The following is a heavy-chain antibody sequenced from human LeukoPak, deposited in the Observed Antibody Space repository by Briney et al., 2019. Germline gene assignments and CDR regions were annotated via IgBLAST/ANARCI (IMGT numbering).Heavy chain of an antibody. CDR1: GFTFSSYA. J-gene: IGHJ3*01. CDR2: ISDSGART. CDR3: ARSRVPASLDQVFDV. D-gene: IGHD3/OR15-3a*01. V-gene: IGHV3-23*01. Sequence: GGSLRLSCTASGFTFSSYAISWFRQAPEKGLELVSTISDSGARTFYADSVKGRFTISRDNSQNTLDLQMNYLSAEDTAIYYCARSRVPASLDQVFDVWGQGTMVTVSS.